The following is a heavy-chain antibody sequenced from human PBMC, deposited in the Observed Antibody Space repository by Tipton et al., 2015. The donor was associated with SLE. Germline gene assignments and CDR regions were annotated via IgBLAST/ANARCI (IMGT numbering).Heavy chain of an antibody. CDR3: ARDTRNDDYVRWYFDV. CDR2: VYHSGRT. D-gene: IGHD3-16*01. V-gene: IGHV4-34*01. Sequence: TLSLTCAVYGGSFSGYHWTWIRQPPGKGLEWIGEVYHSGRTDSNPSLKSRVTISVDTSKNQFSLKLRSVTAADTAVYYCARDTRNDDYVRWYFDVWGRGTLVTVSS. CDR1: GGSFSGYH. J-gene: IGHJ2*01.